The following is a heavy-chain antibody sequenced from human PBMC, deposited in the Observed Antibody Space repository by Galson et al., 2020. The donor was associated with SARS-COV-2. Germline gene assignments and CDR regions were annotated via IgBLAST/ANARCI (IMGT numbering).Heavy chain of an antibody. V-gene: IGHV3-30*18. D-gene: IGHD1-1*01. CDR1: GFTFSSYG. CDR3: AKDVATGTTTESVTLYYYYGMDV. CDR2: ISYDGSNK. Sequence: TGGSLRLSCAASGFTFSSYGMHWVRQAPGKGLEWVAVISYDGSNKYYADSVKGRFTISRDNSKNTLYLQMNSLRAEDTAVYYCAKDVATGTTTESVTLYYYYGMDVWGQGTTVTVSS. J-gene: IGHJ6*02.